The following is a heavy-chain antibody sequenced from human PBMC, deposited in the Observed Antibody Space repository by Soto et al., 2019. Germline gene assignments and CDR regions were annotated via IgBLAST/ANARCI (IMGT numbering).Heavy chain of an antibody. J-gene: IGHJ3*01. CDR3: AKWMLRNAFAV. CDR1: GGSLTSDNHY. V-gene: IGHV4-61*01. CDR2: IFYSGLT. Sequence: QMQLQGSGPRLVKPSETLSLTCTVSGGSLTSDNHYWIWLRQSPGKGLEWIGYIFYSGLTNYNPPPKGRVTISRGSSTNQFALRLASAPAADTAVYDSAKWMLRNAFAVW. D-gene: IGHD2-8*01.